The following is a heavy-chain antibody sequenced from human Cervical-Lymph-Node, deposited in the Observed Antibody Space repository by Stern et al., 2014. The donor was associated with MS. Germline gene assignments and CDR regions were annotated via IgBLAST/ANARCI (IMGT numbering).Heavy chain of an antibody. V-gene: IGHV3-33*01. J-gene: IGHJ4*02. CDR3: ARDRTVDYVWGSFDY. CDR2: IWYDGSNK. CDR1: GFTFSSYG. D-gene: IGHD3-16*01. Sequence: QMQLVQSGGGVVQPGRSLRLSCAASGFTFSSYGMHWVRQAPGKGLEWVAVIWYDGSNKYYADSVKGRFTISRDNSKNTLYLQMNSLRAEDTAVYYCARDRTVDYVWGSFDYWGQGTLVTVSS.